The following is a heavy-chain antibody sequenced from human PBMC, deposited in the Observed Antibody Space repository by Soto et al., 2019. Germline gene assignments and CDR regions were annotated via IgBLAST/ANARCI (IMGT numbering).Heavy chain of an antibody. V-gene: IGHV1-46*01. J-gene: IGHJ4*02. CDR3: ARDYAGNSGDFDY. CDR2: INPSGGRT. CDR1: GYSFTTYY. Sequence: ASVKVSCKASGYSFTTYYMHWVRQAPGQGLEWTGIINPSGGRTIYAQKFQGRVTMTSDTSTSTVYMELSSLRSDDTAVYYCARDYAGNSGDFDYWGQGTLVTVSS. D-gene: IGHD6-13*01.